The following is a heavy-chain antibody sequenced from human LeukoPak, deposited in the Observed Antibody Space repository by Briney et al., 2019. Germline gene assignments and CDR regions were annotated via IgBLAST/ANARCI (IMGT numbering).Heavy chain of an antibody. CDR1: GXTFSSSW. D-gene: IGHD6-19*01. Sequence: GGSLRLSCAASGXTFSSSWVHWVRQAPGKGLVWVSRINSDGSTTSYADSVKGRFTISRDNAKNTLYLQMNSLRAEDTAVYYCARGYTSGWYYFDYWGQGTLVTVSS. V-gene: IGHV3-74*01. CDR3: ARGYTSGWYYFDY. CDR2: INSDGSTT. J-gene: IGHJ4*02.